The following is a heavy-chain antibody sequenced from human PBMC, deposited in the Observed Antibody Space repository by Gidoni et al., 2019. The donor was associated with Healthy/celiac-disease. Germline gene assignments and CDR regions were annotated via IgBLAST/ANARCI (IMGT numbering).Heavy chain of an antibody. CDR2: INHSGST. D-gene: IGHD3-16*01. CDR3: ARGSSRVCYDY. J-gene: IGHJ4*02. CDR1: GGSFSGYY. V-gene: IGHV4-34*01. Sequence: QVQLQQWGAGLLKPSETLSLTCAVYGGSFSGYYWSWIRQPPGKGLEWIGEINHSGSTNYNPSLKSRVTISVDTSKNQFSLKLSSVTAADTAVYYCARGSSRVCYDYWGQGTLVTVSS.